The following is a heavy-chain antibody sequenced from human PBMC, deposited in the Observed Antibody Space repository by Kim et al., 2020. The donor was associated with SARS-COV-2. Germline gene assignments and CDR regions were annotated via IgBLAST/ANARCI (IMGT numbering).Heavy chain of an antibody. V-gene: IGHV4-34*01. J-gene: IGHJ4*02. CDR2: INHSGST. CDR3: ARGEIMITFGGVIARYYFDY. Sequence: SETLSLTCAVYGGSFSGYYWSWIRQPPGKGLEWIGEINHSGSTNYNPSLKSRVTISVDTSKNQFSLKLSSVTAADTAVYYCARGEIMITFGGVIARYYFDYWGQGTLVTVSS. D-gene: IGHD3-16*02. CDR1: GGSFSGYY.